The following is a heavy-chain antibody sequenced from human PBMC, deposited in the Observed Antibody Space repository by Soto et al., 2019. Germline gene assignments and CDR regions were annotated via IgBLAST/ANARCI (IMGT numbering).Heavy chain of an antibody. Sequence: SVKVSCKASGGTFSSYTISWVRQAPGQGLEWMGRIIPILGIANYAQKFQGRVTITADKSTSTAYMELSSLRSEDTAVYYCAREGFGEFQGAFDIWGQGTMVTVSS. CDR2: IIPILGIA. D-gene: IGHD3-10*01. J-gene: IGHJ3*02. V-gene: IGHV1-69*04. CDR3: AREGFGEFQGAFDI. CDR1: GGTFSSYT.